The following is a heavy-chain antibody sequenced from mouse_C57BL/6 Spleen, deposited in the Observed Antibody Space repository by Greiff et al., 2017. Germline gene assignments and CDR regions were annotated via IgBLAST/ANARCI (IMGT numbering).Heavy chain of an antibody. Sequence: VQLQQSGPELVKPGASVKISCKASGYAFSSSWMNWVKQRPGKGLEWIGRIYPGDGDTNYNGKFKGKATLTADKSSSTAYMQLSSLTSEDSAVYFCARGGWDDFDYWGQGTTLTVSS. D-gene: IGHD4-1*01. V-gene: IGHV1-82*01. CDR2: IYPGDGDT. J-gene: IGHJ2*01. CDR1: GYAFSSSW. CDR3: ARGGWDDFDY.